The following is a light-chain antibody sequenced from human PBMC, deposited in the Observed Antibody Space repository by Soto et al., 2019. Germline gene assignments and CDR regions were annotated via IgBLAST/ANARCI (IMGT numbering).Light chain of an antibody. Sequence: EIVLTQSPATLSLSPGERATLSCWASQSVSSYLAWYQQKPGQAPRLLIYDASNRAPGLPARFSGSGSGTDFTLTISSLEPEDFAVYYCQQRNNWPPITFGQGTRLEIK. CDR1: QSVSSY. CDR3: QQRNNWPPIT. CDR2: DAS. V-gene: IGKV3-11*01. J-gene: IGKJ5*01.